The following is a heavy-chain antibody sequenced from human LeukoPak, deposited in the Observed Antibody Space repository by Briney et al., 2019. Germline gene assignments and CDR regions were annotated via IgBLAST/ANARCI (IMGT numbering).Heavy chain of an antibody. CDR3: ARLLLWFGEYFDY. D-gene: IGHD3-10*01. J-gene: IGHJ4*02. CDR2: IYYSGST. CDR1: GGSISSYY. Sequence: SETLSLTCTVSGGSISSYYWSWIRQPPGKGLEWIGYIYYSGSTNYNPSLKSRVTISVDTSKNQFSLKLSSVTAADTAVYYCARLLLWFGEYFDYWGQGTLVTVSS. V-gene: IGHV4-59*12.